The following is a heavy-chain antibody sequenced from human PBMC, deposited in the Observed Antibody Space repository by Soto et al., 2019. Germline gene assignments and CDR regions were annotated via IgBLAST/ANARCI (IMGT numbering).Heavy chain of an antibody. CDR2: IYYSGST. Sequence: PSETLSLTCIVSGGSISSGDYYWSWIRQPPGKGLEWIGYIYYSGSTYYNPSLKSRVTISVDTSKNQFSLKLSSVTAADTAVYYCARACGSGYHYYFDYWGQGTLVTVSS. V-gene: IGHV4-30-4*01. J-gene: IGHJ4*02. CDR3: ARACGSGYHYYFDY. CDR1: GGSISSGDYY. D-gene: IGHD3-22*01.